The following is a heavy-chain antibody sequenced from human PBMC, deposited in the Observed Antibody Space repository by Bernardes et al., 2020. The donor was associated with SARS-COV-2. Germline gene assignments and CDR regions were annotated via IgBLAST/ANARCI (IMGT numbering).Heavy chain of an antibody. CDR1: GGSFSGYY. CDR3: ARLPSSSGSTADY. Sequence: SETLSLTCAVYGGSFSGYYWSWIRQPPGKGLEWIGEINHSGSTNYNPSLKSRVTISVDTSKNQFSLKLSSVTAADTAVYYCARLPSSSGSTADYWGQGTLVTVSS. V-gene: IGHV4-34*01. J-gene: IGHJ4*02. CDR2: INHSGST. D-gene: IGHD3-22*01.